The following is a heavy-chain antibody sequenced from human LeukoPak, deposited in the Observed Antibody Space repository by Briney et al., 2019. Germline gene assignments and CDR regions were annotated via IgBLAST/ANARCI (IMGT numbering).Heavy chain of an antibody. CDR1: GGSFSGYY. Sequence: RSETLSLTCAVYGGSFSGYYWSWIRQPPGKGLEWIGEINHSGSTNYNPSLKSRVTISVDTSKNQFSLKLSSVTAADTAVYYCARGRITMVRGVRTFDPWGQGTLVTVSS. J-gene: IGHJ5*02. CDR3: ARGRITMVRGVRTFDP. V-gene: IGHV4-34*01. CDR2: INHSGST. D-gene: IGHD3-10*01.